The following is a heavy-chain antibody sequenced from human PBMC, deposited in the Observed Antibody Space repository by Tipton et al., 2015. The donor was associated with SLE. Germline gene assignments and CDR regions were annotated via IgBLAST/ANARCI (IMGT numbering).Heavy chain of an antibody. CDR3: ARGWGSWPYYFDY. CDR1: GGSISSTY. D-gene: IGHD6-13*01. Sequence: TLSLTCTVSGGSISSTYWSWIRQPPGRGLEWIGYIYYSRSTNYNPSLKSRVTISVDTSKNQFSLKLSSVTAADTAVYYCARGWGSWPYYFDYWGQGTLVTVSS. J-gene: IGHJ4*02. V-gene: IGHV4-59*01. CDR2: IYYSRST.